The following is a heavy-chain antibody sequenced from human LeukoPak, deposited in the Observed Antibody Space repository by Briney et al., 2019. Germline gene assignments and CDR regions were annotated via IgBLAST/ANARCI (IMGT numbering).Heavy chain of an antibody. J-gene: IGHJ4*02. CDR3: AKDVVGAADY. V-gene: IGHV3-30*02. CDR2: IRYDGSNK. CDR1: GFTFSTYG. D-gene: IGHD2-15*01. Sequence: HPGGSLRLSCAASGFTFSTYGMHWVRQAPGKGLEWVAFIRYDGSNKYYADSVKGRFTIPRDNSKNTLYLQMNSLRAEDTAVYYCAKDVVGAADYWGQGTLVTVSS.